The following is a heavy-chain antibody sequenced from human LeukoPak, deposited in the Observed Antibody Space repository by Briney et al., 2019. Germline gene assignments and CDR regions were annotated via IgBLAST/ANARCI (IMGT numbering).Heavy chain of an antibody. J-gene: IGHJ4*02. Sequence: SETLSLTCAVYGGSFSDYYWTWIRQPPGKGLEWIGEINHSGSPNDNPSLKSRVSISFDTSKNQFSLKLTSVTAADTAVYYCGSRRTAMFGVIKGPIDYWGQGTLVTVSS. CDR1: GGSFSDYY. CDR3: GSRRTAMFGVIKGPIDY. D-gene: IGHD3-3*01. CDR2: INHSGSP. V-gene: IGHV4-34*01.